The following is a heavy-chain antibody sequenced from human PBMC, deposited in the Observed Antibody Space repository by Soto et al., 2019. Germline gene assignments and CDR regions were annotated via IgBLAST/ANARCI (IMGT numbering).Heavy chain of an antibody. CDR3: ARDLEQRRGYSYGSSDYYGMDV. CDR1: GGTFSSYA. V-gene: IGHV1-69*01. D-gene: IGHD5-18*01. Sequence: VQLVQSGAEVKKPGSSVKVSCKASGGTFSSYAISWVRQAPGQGLEWMGGIIPIFGTANYAQKFQGRVTITADESTSTAYMELSSLRSEDTAVYYCARDLEQRRGYSYGSSDYYGMDVWGQGTTVTVSS. J-gene: IGHJ6*02. CDR2: IIPIFGTA.